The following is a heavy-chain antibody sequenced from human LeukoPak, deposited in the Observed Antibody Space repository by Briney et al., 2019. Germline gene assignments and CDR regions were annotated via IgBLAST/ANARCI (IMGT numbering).Heavy chain of an antibody. J-gene: IGHJ4*02. D-gene: IGHD3-22*01. CDR3: ARDYLDYDSSGYLLDY. Sequence: PGGSLRLSCAASGFTFSSYAMSWVRQAPGKGLEWVSYISSSSSTIYYAASVKGRFTISRDNAKNSLYLQMNSLRAEDTAVYYCARDYLDYDSSGYLLDYWGQGTLVTVSS. CDR2: ISSSSSTI. CDR1: GFTFSSYA. V-gene: IGHV3-48*04.